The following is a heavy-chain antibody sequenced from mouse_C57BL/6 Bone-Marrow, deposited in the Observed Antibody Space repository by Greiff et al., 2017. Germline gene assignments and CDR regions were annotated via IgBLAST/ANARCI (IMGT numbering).Heavy chain of an antibody. J-gene: IGHJ3*01. Sequence: QVKLQQSGAELARPGASVKLSCKASGYTFTSYGISWVKQRTGKGLELIGEIYPRSGNTYYNEKFKGKATLTADKSYSTAYMELRSLTSEDSAVYFCARCVYHGGFADWGQGTLVTVAA. CDR3: ARCVYHGGFAD. CDR2: IYPRSGNT. V-gene: IGHV1-81*01. CDR1: GYTFTSYG.